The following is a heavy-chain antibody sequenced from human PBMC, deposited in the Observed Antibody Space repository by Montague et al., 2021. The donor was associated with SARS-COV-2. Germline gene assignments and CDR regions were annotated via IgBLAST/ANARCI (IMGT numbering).Heavy chain of an antibody. Sequence: SETLSLTCSVSGDSMSGSNSYWGWIRQPPGKGLESIGSISYTGSTSYNASLKSRVTMSVDTSKNEFSLRLSSVTASDTAVYHCARLYIQKTLVGASRRRWVDPWGQGTLVTVSS. V-gene: IGHV4-39*01. D-gene: IGHD1-26*01. CDR3: ARLYIQKTLVGASRRRWVDP. J-gene: IGHJ5*02. CDR1: GDSMSGSNSY. CDR2: ISYTGST.